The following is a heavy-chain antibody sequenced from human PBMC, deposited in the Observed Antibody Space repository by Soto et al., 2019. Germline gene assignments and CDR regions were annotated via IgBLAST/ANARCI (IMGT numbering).Heavy chain of an antibody. Sequence: QVQLVQSGAEVKKPGSSVKVSCKASGGTFSSYTISWVRQAPGQGLEWMGRIIPILGIANYAQKFQGRVTITADKSTSTAYMELSSPRSEDTAVYYCARESGGDLPDYWGQGTLVTVSS. CDR3: ARESGGDLPDY. V-gene: IGHV1-69*08. D-gene: IGHD4-17*01. CDR2: IIPILGIA. J-gene: IGHJ4*02. CDR1: GGTFSSYT.